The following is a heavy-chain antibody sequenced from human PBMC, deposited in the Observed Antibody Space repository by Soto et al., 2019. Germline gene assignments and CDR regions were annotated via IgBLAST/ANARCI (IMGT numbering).Heavy chain of an antibody. CDR2: IYPGDFDT. V-gene: IGHV5-51*01. CDR3: VRRLFPLHPNHFHY. CDR1: GYSFTSFW. J-gene: IGHJ4*02. Sequence: GESLKISCKGSGYSFTSFWIAWVRQMPGKGLDWMVIIYPGDFDTRYSPPFQGQVTISADKSINTAYLQWSSLKASDTAMYYCVRRLFPLHPNHFHYWAQGTRVTVSS. D-gene: IGHD4-4*01.